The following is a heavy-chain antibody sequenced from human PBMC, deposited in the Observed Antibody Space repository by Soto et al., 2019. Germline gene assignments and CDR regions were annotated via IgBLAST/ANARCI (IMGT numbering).Heavy chain of an antibody. Sequence: QVQLVESGGGVVQPGRSLRLSCAASGFTFSNYGMHWVRQAPGKGLEWVAVIASDGRDKKYADYVRGRFTISRDNSKHTMYLEMNSLRGDDAADYYCTRDKGPGPAVYSFDYWGQGTLVTASS. V-gene: IGHV3-30*03. J-gene: IGHJ4*02. CDR2: IASDGRDK. CDR3: TRDKGPGPAVYSFDY. D-gene: IGHD6-19*01. CDR1: GFTFSNYG.